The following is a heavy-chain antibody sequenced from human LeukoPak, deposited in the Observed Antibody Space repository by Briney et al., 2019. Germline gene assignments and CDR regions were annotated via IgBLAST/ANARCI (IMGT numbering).Heavy chain of an antibody. CDR1: GYTFTTYG. J-gene: IGHJ4*02. D-gene: IGHD6-25*01. V-gene: IGHV1-18*01. Sequence: ASVNVSCETSGYTFTTYGISWVRQAPGQGLEWMGWISAYYGDTKYAQKFQGRVTMTRDISTSTAYMEVRSLRSDDTAVYYCTREAEYSGSPLFKYWGQGTLVTVSS. CDR3: TREAEYSGSPLFKY. CDR2: ISAYYGDT.